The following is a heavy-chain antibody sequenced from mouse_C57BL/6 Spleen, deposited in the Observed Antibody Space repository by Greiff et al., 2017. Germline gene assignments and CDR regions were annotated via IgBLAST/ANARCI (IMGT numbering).Heavy chain of an antibody. D-gene: IGHD2-4*01. Sequence: QVTLQVSGPGILQSSQTLSLTCSFSGFSLSTSGMGVSWIRQPSGKGLEWLAHIYWDDDKRYNPSLKSRLTISKDTSRNQVFLKITSVDTADTATYCCAQIDYDYDWAYWGQGTLVTVSA. J-gene: IGHJ3*01. CDR1: GFSLSTSGMG. V-gene: IGHV8-12*01. CDR3: AQIDYDYDWAY. CDR2: IYWDDDK.